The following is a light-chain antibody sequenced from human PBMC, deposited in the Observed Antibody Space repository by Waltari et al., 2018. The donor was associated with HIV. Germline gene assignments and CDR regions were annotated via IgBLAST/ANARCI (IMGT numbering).Light chain of an antibody. Sequence: QSALTQPASVSGSPGQSITISCPGTSSDVGGYNYVSWYQQHPGQAPKLMICKVSNRPSGVSHRFSGSKSGNTASLTISGLQSEDEADYYCTSYTSSSTQIFGTGTKVTVL. CDR1: SSDVGGYNY. CDR3: TSYTSSSTQI. V-gene: IGLV2-14*01. CDR2: KVS. J-gene: IGLJ1*01.